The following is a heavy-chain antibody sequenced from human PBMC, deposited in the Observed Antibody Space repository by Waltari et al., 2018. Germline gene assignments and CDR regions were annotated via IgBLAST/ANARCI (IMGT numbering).Heavy chain of an antibody. D-gene: IGHD3-22*01. V-gene: IGHV4-31*03. Sequence: QVQLQESGPGLLTPSQTLSLTCTVAGGSINSGGFYWTWIRQRPGKGLEWIGYIYYSGNTFYDSSLESRVTISLDPSNNQFILRLSAVTAADTAVYYCARGGNARGYYYYGLDVWGQGTTVTVSS. J-gene: IGHJ6*02. CDR1: GGSINSGGFY. CDR2: IYYSGNT. CDR3: ARGGNARGYYYYGLDV.